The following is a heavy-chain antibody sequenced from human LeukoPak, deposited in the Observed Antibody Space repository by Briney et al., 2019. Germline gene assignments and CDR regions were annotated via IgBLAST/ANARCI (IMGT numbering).Heavy chain of an antibody. J-gene: IGHJ4*02. CDR2: IIPIFGTA. V-gene: IGHV1-69*05. CDR1: GGTFSSYA. CDR3: ARGFDY. Sequence: SVKISCKASGGTFSSYAISWVRQAPGQGLEWMGRIIPIFGTANYAQKFQGRVTITTDESSSTAHMELRSLRCEATGVYYCARGFDYWGQGPLVTVSS.